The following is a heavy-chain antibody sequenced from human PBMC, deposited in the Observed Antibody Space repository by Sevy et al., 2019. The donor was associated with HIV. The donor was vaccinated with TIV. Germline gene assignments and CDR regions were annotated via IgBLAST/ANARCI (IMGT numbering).Heavy chain of an antibody. CDR3: ARDEVGGSYWEFDY. CDR1: GFTFSSYS. Sequence: GGSLRLSCAASGFTFSSYSMHWVRQAPGMGLEWVSSISTSSSYIYYADSVKGRFTISRDNAKNSLYLQMNSLRAEDTAVYYCARDEVGGSYWEFDYWGQRTLVTVSS. D-gene: IGHD1-26*01. J-gene: IGHJ4*02. V-gene: IGHV3-21*01. CDR2: ISTSSSYI.